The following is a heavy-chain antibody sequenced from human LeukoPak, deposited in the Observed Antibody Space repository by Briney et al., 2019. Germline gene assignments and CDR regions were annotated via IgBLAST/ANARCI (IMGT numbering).Heavy chain of an antibody. CDR1: GSTFSSYA. CDR2: ISYDGSNK. D-gene: IGHD1-26*01. CDR3: ARAVGATKGVAFDI. V-gene: IGHV3-30-3*01. Sequence: GRSLRLSCAASGSTFSSYAMHWVRQAPGKGLQWVAVISYDGSNKYYADSVKGRFTISRDNSKNTLYLQMNSLRAEDTAVYYCARAVGATKGVAFDIWGQGTMVTVSS. J-gene: IGHJ3*02.